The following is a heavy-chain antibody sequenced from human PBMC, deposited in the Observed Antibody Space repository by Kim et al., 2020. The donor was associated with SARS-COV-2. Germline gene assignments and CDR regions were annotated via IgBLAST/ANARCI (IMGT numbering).Heavy chain of an antibody. Sequence: SVKVSCKASGGTFSSYAISWVRQAPGQGLEWMGGIIPIFGTANYAQKFQGRVTITADESTSTAYMELSSLRSEDTAVYYCARVGTIGDNYFDYWGQGTLVTVSS. J-gene: IGHJ4*02. CDR2: IIPIFGTA. D-gene: IGHD1-1*01. CDR1: GGTFSSYA. V-gene: IGHV1-69*13. CDR3: ARVGTIGDNYFDY.